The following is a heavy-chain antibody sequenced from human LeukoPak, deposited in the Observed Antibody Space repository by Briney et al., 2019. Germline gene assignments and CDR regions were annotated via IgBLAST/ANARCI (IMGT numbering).Heavy chain of an antibody. D-gene: IGHD1-26*01. J-gene: IGHJ4*02. V-gene: IGHV1-18*01. Sequence: ASVKVSCKASGYTFTNYGISWVRQAPGQGLEWMGRISAYNGDTNYAQKFQGRITMTTETSTSTAYMELRSLRSDDTAVYYCAKLVIDSGKPEDLWGQGTLVTVSS. CDR3: AKLVIDSGKPEDL. CDR2: ISAYNGDT. CDR1: GYTFTNYG.